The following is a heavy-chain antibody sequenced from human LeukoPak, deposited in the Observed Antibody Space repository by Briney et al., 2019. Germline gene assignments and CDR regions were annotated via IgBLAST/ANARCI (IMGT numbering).Heavy chain of an antibody. Sequence: GGSLRLPCADSGFTFSSYAMSWVRQAPGKGLEWVSAISGSGGSTYYADSVKGRFTISRDNSKNTLYLQMNSLRAEDTAVYYCANSAGIAAAGYYFDYWGQGTLVTVSS. CDR1: GFTFSSYA. CDR3: ANSAGIAAAGYYFDY. V-gene: IGHV3-23*01. D-gene: IGHD6-13*01. CDR2: ISGSGGST. J-gene: IGHJ4*02.